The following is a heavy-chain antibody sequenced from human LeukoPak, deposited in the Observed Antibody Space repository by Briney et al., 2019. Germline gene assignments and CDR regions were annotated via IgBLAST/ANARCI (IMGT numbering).Heavy chain of an antibody. J-gene: IGHJ4*02. V-gene: IGHV1-2*02. CDR3: ARHAYSGSYHFDY. CDR2: INPNSGGT. Sequence: ASVKVSCKASGYIFTGYYMHWVRQAPGQGLEWMGWINPNSGGTNSAQQSQGRVTMTRDTSISTAYMELSRLTSDDTGVYYCARHAYSGSYHFDYWGQGTLVTVSS. D-gene: IGHD1-26*01. CDR1: GYIFTGYY.